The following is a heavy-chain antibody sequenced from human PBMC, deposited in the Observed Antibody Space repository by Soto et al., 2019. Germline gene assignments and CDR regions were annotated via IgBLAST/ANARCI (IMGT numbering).Heavy chain of an antibody. CDR1: GYSFTSYW. CDR2: IYPGDSDT. V-gene: IGHV5-51*01. D-gene: IGHD3-10*01. CDR3: ASPRSGHYYYGSGSYLRTYYFDY. J-gene: IGHJ4*02. Sequence: GESLKISCKGSGYSFTSYWIGWVRQMPGKGLEWMGIIYPGDSDTRYSPSFQGQVTISADKSISTAYLQWSSLKASDTAMYYCASPRSGHYYYGSGSYLRTYYFDYWGQGTLVTVSS.